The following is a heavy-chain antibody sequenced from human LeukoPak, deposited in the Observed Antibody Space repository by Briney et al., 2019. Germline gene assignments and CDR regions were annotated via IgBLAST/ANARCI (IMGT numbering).Heavy chain of an antibody. CDR1: GFTFSYYS. Sequence: GGSLRLSCAASGFTFSYYSMNWARQAPGKGLEWVSYISSSSKTIYYADSVKGRFTISRDNAKKSLDLQMNSLRDEDTAVYYCARDHRSGSGSGTQANDYWGQGTLVTVSS. CDR2: ISSSSKTI. J-gene: IGHJ4*02. V-gene: IGHV3-48*02. D-gene: IGHD3-10*01. CDR3: ARDHRSGSGSGTQANDY.